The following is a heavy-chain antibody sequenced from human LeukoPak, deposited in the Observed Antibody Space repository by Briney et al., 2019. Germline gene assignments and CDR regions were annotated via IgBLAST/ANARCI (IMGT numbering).Heavy chain of an antibody. J-gene: IGHJ3*02. CDR3: ARDFSVPYYDILTGYNAFDI. CDR2: MNPNSGNT. D-gene: IGHD3-9*01. V-gene: IGHV1-8*01. Sequence: ASVKVSCKASGYTFTSYDINWVRQATGQGLEWMGWMNPNSGNTGYAQKFQGRVTMTRNTSINTAYMELSSLRSDDTAVYYCARDFSVPYYDILTGYNAFDIWGQGTMVTVSS. CDR1: GYTFTSYD.